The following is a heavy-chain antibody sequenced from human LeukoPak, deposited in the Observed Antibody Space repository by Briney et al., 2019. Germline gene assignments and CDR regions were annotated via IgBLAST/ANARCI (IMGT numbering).Heavy chain of an antibody. D-gene: IGHD5-24*01. Sequence: SETLSLTCSVSGGSISSNNNYWGWIRQPPGKGLEWIGYIYYSGSTYYNPSLKSRVTISVDTSKNQFSLKLSSVTAADTAVYYCAGREDGRYTINYWGQGTLVTVSS. CDR3: AGREDGRYTINY. J-gene: IGHJ4*02. V-gene: IGHV4-39*01. CDR1: GGSISSNNNY. CDR2: IYYSGST.